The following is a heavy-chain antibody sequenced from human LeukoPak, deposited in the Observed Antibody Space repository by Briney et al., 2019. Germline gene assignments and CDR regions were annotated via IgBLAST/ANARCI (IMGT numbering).Heavy chain of an antibody. V-gene: IGHV3-23*01. D-gene: IGHD3-10*01. J-gene: IGHJ4*02. CDR3: AKDDAWLQFGE. CDR2: ISPSGDIT. Sequence: GGSLRLSCAASGFTFSTYGMSWVRQAPGKGLEWVSGISPSGDITYYADSVKGRFTISRDNSKNTLYLEVISLTAEDTAVYYCAKDDAWLQFGEWSQGTLVTVSS. CDR1: GFTFSTYG.